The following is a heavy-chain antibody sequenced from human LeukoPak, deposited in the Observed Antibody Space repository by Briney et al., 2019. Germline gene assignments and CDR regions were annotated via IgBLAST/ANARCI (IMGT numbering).Heavy chain of an antibody. J-gene: IGHJ4*02. Sequence: PGGSLRLSCAASGFTVSSNYMSWVRQTPGKGLEWVSSISSSSSFLYYADSVKGRFTISRDNAKNSLYLQMNSLRAEDTAVYYCARHLPAGSYYDILTGYSPQGYFDYWGQGTLVTVSS. CDR1: GFTVSSNY. D-gene: IGHD3-9*01. V-gene: IGHV3-21*01. CDR3: ARHLPAGSYYDILTGYSPQGYFDY. CDR2: ISSSSSFL.